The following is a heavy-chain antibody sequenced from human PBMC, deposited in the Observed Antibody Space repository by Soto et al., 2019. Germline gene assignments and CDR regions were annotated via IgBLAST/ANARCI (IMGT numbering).Heavy chain of an antibody. CDR3: ARHGSTIPVDY. Sequence: SETLSLTCTVSGGSISSYYWSWIRQPPGRGLEWIGYIYYSGSTNYNPSLKSRVTISVDTSKNQFSLKLSSVTAADTAVYYCARHGSTIPVDYWGQGTLVTVSS. CDR1: GGSISSYY. J-gene: IGHJ4*02. V-gene: IGHV4-59*08. CDR2: IYYSGST. D-gene: IGHD3-3*01.